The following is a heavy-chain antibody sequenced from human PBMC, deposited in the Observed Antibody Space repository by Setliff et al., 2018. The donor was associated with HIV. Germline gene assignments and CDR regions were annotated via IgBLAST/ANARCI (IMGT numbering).Heavy chain of an antibody. D-gene: IGHD5-12*01. V-gene: IGHV4-39*01. J-gene: IGHJ3*01. CDR3: ARLWLRGPPT. CDR1: GGSISSSTFY. Sequence: SETLSLTCALSGGSISSSTFYWGWIRQPPGKGLEWIGNIYYSGSSYYNPSLKSRVTISVDTSKNQFSLRLTSVTAADTAVYYCARLWLRGPPTWGQGTMVTVSS. CDR2: IYYSGSS.